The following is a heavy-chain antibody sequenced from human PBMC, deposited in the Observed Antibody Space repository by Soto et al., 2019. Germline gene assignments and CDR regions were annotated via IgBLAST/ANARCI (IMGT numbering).Heavy chain of an antibody. CDR3: ARSEKVDLGTGWFDP. V-gene: IGHV3-11*03. J-gene: IGHJ5*02. Sequence: GGSLRLSCAASGFTFSDYYMSWIRQAPGKGLEWVSYISSSSSYTNYADSVKGRFTISRDNAKNSLYLQMNSLRAEDTAVYYCARSEKVDLGTGWFDPWGQGTLVTVSS. CDR1: GFTFSDYY. D-gene: IGHD6-13*01. CDR2: ISSSSSYT.